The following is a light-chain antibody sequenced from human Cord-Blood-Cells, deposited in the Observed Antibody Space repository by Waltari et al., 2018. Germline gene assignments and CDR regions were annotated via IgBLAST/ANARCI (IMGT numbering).Light chain of an antibody. CDR1: QSVLYSSNNKNY. CDR3: QQYYSTPLT. V-gene: IGKV4-1*01. J-gene: IGKJ4*01. Sequence: DIVMTQSPDSPAVSLAERATITFNSRQSVLYSSNNKNYLAWYQQKLGQPPKLLIYWASTLESGVPDRFSGSGSGTDFTLTISSLQAEDVAVYYCQQYYSTPLTFGGGTKVEIK. CDR2: WAS.